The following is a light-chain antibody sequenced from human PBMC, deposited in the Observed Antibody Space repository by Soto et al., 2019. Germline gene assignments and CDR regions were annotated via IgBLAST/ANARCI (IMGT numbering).Light chain of an antibody. Sequence: QSALTQPSSVSGAPGQRVTISCTGSSSNIGAGYDVHWYQQLPGTAPKLLIYGNSNRPSGVPDRFSGSKSGTSASLAITGLQAEDEADYYCQSYDSSLSGWRNYVFGTGTKLTVL. J-gene: IGLJ1*01. V-gene: IGLV1-40*01. CDR2: GNS. CDR3: QSYDSSLSGWRNYV. CDR1: SSNIGAGYD.